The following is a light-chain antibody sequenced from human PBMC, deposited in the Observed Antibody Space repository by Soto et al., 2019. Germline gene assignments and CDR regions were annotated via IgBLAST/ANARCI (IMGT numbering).Light chain of an antibody. CDR2: DVS. CDR1: SSDVGGYNY. V-gene: IGLV2-14*01. CDR3: SSYTSSSTLWV. Sequence: QSALTQPASVSGSPGQSITISCTGTSSDVGGYNYVSWYQQHPGKAPKLMIYDVSNRPSGVSNRFSGSKSGNTASLTISGLQAEDEADYYCSSYTSSSTLWVFGGGTKPPS. J-gene: IGLJ3*02.